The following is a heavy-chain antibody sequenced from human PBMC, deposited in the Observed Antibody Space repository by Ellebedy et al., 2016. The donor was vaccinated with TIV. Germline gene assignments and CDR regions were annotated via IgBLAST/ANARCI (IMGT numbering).Heavy chain of an antibody. CDR2: IYHSGST. Sequence: MPSETLSLTCAVSGGSISSSNWWSWVRQPPGKGLEWIGEIYHSGSTNYNPSLKSRVTISVDKSKNQFSLKLSSVTAADTAVYYCVVVVAATPGDWFDPWGQGTLVTVSS. V-gene: IGHV4-4*02. CDR1: GGSISSSNW. CDR3: VVVVAATPGDWFDP. D-gene: IGHD2-15*01. J-gene: IGHJ5*02.